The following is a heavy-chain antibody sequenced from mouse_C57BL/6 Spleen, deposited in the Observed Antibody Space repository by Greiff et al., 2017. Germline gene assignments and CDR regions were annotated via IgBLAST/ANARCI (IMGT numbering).Heavy chain of an antibody. J-gene: IGHJ2*01. V-gene: IGHV1-42*01. CDR3: ARGDYGSRRGFDY. D-gene: IGHD1-1*01. Sequence: EVKLQESGPELVKPGASVKISCKASGYSFTGYYMNWVKQSPEKSLEWIGEINPSTGGTTYNQKFKAKATLTVDKSSSTAYMQLKSLTSEDSAVXYCARGDYGSRRGFDYWGQGTTLTVSS. CDR1: GYSFTGYY. CDR2: INPSTGGT.